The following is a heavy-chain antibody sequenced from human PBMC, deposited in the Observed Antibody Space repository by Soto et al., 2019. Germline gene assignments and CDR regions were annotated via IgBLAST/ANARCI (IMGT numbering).Heavy chain of an antibody. V-gene: IGHV1-46*01. J-gene: IGHJ3*02. D-gene: IGHD1-26*01. CDR3: ARETEGGAGAFDI. Sequence: QVQLVQSGAEVKKPGASVKVSCKASGYTFTSYYMHWVRQAPGQGLEWMGIINPSGGSTSYAQKFQGRVTMTRDTSTSTVYMELSSLRSEDKAVYYCARETEGGAGAFDIWGQGTMVTVSS. CDR2: INPSGGST. CDR1: GYTFTSYY.